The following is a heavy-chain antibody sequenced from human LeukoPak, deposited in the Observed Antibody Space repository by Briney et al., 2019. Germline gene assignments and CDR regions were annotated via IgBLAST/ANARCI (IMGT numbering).Heavy chain of an antibody. CDR2: FHRDYDKT. CDR3: ATGTFHCSTQICAFDF. Sequence: SVKLSCKASGYILSELTIHCLRQAPGRGLEWLGSFHRDYDKTLHAQKFQGRVTMTEDPSTDTAYMELSSLTSEDTAVYYCATGTFHCSTQICAFDFWGQGTLVSVSS. J-gene: IGHJ4*02. D-gene: IGHD1/OR15-1a*01. CDR1: GYILSELT. V-gene: IGHV1-24*01.